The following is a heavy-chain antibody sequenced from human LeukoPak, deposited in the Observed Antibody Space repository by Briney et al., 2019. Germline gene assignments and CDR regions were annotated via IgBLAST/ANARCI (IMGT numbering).Heavy chain of an antibody. CDR1: GGSISSSSYY. CDR2: IYYSGST. Sequence: SETLSLTCTVSGGSISSSSYYWGWIRQPPGKGLEWIGSIYYSGSTYYNPSLKSRVTISVDTSKNQFSLKLSSVTAADTAVYYCARREEWWLYWGQGTLVTVSS. J-gene: IGHJ4*02. CDR3: ARREEWWLY. V-gene: IGHV4-39*01. D-gene: IGHD2-15*01.